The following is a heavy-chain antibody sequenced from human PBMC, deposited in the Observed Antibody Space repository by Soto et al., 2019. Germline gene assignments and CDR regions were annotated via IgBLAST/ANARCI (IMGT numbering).Heavy chain of an antibody. V-gene: IGHV3-23*01. CDR1: GFTFSNYP. J-gene: IGHJ4*02. Sequence: EVQVSESGGGLVQPGGSLSLSCATSGFTFSNYPMNWVRQAPGKGLEWVSGISAGGDRTYYADSVKGRFTIFRDNSKKSLYLRMNSLRVEATAVYYCARRVGGQGTRVTVSS. CDR2: ISAGGDRT. CDR3: ARRV.